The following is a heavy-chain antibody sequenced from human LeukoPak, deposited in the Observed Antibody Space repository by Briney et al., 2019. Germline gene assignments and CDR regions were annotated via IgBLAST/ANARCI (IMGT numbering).Heavy chain of an antibody. CDR1: GGSISSYY. D-gene: IGHD1-26*01. Sequence: SETLSLTCTVSGGSISSYYWSWIRQPPGKGLEWIGYIYYSGSTNYNPSLKSRVTISVDTSKNQFSLKLSSVTAADTAVYYCARHSPSEYFDYWGQGTLVTVSS. V-gene: IGHV4-59*01. CDR3: ARHSPSEYFDY. CDR2: IYYSGST. J-gene: IGHJ4*02.